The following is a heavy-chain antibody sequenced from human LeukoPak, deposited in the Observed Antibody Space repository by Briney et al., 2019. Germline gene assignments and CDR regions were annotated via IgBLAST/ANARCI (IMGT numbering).Heavy chain of an antibody. Sequence: GGSLRLSCAASGFTFSSYWMSWVRQAPGKGLEWVANIKQDGSEKYYVDSVKGRFTISRDNAKNSLYLQMNSLRAEDTAVYYCARSKGTYYDILTGLGVFDYWGQGTLVTVSS. V-gene: IGHV3-7*01. D-gene: IGHD3-9*01. CDR1: GFTFSSYW. CDR2: IKQDGSEK. CDR3: ARSKGTYYDILTGLGVFDY. J-gene: IGHJ4*02.